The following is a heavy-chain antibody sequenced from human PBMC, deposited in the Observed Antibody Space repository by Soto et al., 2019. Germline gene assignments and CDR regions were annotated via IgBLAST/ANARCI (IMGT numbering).Heavy chain of an antibody. CDR1: GFTLSGYS. J-gene: IGHJ4*02. D-gene: IGHD4-17*01. Sequence: PRLSCAAAGFTLSGYSMNWVRRAPGKGLEWVYSISTSSSYIHYADSVKGRFTISRDNAENSLYLQMNSLRAEDTAIYYCARETPLHPDYGGNPFSDYWGQGTLVTVSS. CDR2: ISTSSSYI. V-gene: IGHV3-21*01. CDR3: ARETPLHPDYGGNPFSDY.